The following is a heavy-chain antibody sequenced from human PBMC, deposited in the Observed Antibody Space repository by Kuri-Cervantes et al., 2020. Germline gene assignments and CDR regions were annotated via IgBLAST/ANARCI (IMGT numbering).Heavy chain of an antibody. Sequence: GESLKISCAASGFPFSSYAMHWVRQAPGKGLEWVAVITYDGSNKYYADSVKGRFTISRDNSKNTLYLQMNSLRAEDTAVYYCARDVEAFGLHYVGMDVWGQGTTVTVSS. D-gene: IGHD3-10*02. CDR2: ITYDGSNK. V-gene: IGHV3-30*07. J-gene: IGHJ6*02. CDR3: ARDVEAFGLHYVGMDV. CDR1: GFPFSSYA.